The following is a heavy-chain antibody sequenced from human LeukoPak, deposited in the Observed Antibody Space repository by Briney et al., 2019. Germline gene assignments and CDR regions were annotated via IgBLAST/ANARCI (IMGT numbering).Heavy chain of an antibody. CDR1: GFTFSSYS. V-gene: IGHV3-30*03. CDR3: ASGGGAYSYGYLDY. J-gene: IGHJ4*02. CDR2: ISYDGSNK. D-gene: IGHD5-18*01. Sequence: GGSLRLSCTASGFTFSSYSMNWVRQAPGKGLEWVAVISYDGSNKYYADSVKGRFTISRDNSKNTLYLQMYSLRAEDTAVFYCASGGGAYSYGYLDYWGRGTLVTVSS.